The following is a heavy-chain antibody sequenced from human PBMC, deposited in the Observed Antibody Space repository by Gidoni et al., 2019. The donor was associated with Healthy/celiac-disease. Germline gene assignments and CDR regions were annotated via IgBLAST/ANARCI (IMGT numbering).Heavy chain of an antibody. CDR3: ARGMTTVDFDY. CDR2: MNPNSGNT. Sequence: QVQLVQSGAEVKKPGAAVKVSCKAAGYTFPSYDSNWVRQATGQGLEWMGWMNPNSGNTGYAQKFQGRVTMTRNTSIRTAYMELSSLRSEDTAVYYCARGMTTVDFDYWGQGTLVTVSS. D-gene: IGHD4-17*01. CDR1: GYTFPSYD. V-gene: IGHV1-8*01. J-gene: IGHJ4*02.